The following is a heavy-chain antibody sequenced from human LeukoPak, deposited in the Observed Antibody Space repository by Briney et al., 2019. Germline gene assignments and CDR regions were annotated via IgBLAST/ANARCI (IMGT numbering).Heavy chain of an antibody. CDR2: IYYSGST. Sequence: YPSETLSLTCTVSGGSISSYYWSWIRQPAGKGLEWIGYIYYSGSTNYNPSLKSRVTISVDTSKNQFSLKLSSVTAADTAVYYCASATGAYYYYGMDVWGQGTTVTVSS. V-gene: IGHV4-59*08. CDR3: ASATGAYYYYGMDV. D-gene: IGHD2-15*01. J-gene: IGHJ6*02. CDR1: GGSISSYY.